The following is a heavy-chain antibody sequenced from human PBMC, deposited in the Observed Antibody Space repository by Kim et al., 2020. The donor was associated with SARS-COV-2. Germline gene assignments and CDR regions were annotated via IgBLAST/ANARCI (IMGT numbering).Heavy chain of an antibody. CDR3: ARVRELRGVTKGIDY. Sequence: GGSLRLSCAASGFTFSSYGMHWVRQAPGKGLEWVAVISYDGSNKYYADSVKGRFTISRDNSKNTLYLQMNSLRAEDTAVYYCARVRELRGVTKGIDYWGQGTLVTVSS. CDR2: ISYDGSNK. V-gene: IGHV3-33*05. D-gene: IGHD3-10*01. J-gene: IGHJ4*02. CDR1: GFTFSSYG.